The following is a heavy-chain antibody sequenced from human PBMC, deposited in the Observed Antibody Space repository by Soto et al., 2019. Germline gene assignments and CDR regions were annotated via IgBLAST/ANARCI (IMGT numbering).Heavy chain of an antibody. Sequence: QVQLVQSGAEVKKPGSSVKVSCKASGGTFSSYAISWVRQAPGQGLEWMGGIIPIFGTANYAQKFQGRVTITADESTSTAYMELICLRSEVTAVYYCARDVGPMTTVWWFDPWGQGTLVTVSS. J-gene: IGHJ5*02. CDR3: ARDVGPMTTVWWFDP. CDR1: GGTFSSYA. V-gene: IGHV1-69*01. CDR2: IIPIFGTA. D-gene: IGHD4-17*01.